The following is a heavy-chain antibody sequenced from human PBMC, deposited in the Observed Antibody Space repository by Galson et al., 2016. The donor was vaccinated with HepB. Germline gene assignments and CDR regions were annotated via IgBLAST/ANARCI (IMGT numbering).Heavy chain of an antibody. CDR3: AMERNRLFGQ. CDR2: VTWDGGST. J-gene: IGHJ4*02. D-gene: IGHD1-1*01. Sequence: SLRLSCAAAGFTFQDYTMHWVRQVPGKGLDWVGLVTWDGGSTFYGDSVRGRFTTFRDNTQHSLYLQMHSLATEDSGLYYCAMERNRLFGQWGQGTLVTVSS. CDR1: GFTFQDYT. V-gene: IGHV3-43*01.